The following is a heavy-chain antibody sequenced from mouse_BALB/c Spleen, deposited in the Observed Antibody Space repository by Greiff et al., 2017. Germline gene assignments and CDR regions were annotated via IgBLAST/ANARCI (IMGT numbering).Heavy chain of an antibody. CDR1: GFTFSDYG. CDR3: ARETLTTGGYCDV. Sequence: EVKLVESGGGLVQPGGSRKLSCAASGFTFSDYGMAWVRQAPGKGPEWVAFISNLAYSIYYADTVTGRFTISRENAKNTLYLEMSSLRSEDTAMYYCARETLTTGGYCDVWGAGTTVTVSS. CDR2: ISNLAYSI. D-gene: IGHD1-1*01. V-gene: IGHV5-15*02. J-gene: IGHJ1*01.